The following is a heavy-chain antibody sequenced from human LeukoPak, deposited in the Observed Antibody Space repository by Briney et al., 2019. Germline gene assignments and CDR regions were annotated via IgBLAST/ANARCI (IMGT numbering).Heavy chain of an antibody. CDR3: ARVPGVFYDALTGYGSGWFDP. D-gene: IGHD2-15*01. V-gene: IGHV4-4*02. CDR1: GGSISSSNW. Sequence: SETVSLTCAVSGGSISSSNWWSWVRQPPGKGLEWIGEIYHSGSTYYNPSLRSRVSISVDTSKNRSSLNLRSVTAADTAVYYCARVPGVFYDALTGYGSGWFDPWGQGTLVTVPS. J-gene: IGHJ5*02. CDR2: IYHSGST.